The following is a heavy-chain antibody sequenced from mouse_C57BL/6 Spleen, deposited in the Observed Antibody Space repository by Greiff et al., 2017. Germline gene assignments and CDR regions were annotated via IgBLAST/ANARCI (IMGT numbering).Heavy chain of an antibody. CDR1: GYTFTSYW. V-gene: IGHV1-72*01. Sequence: QVQLQQPGAELVKPGASVKLSCKASGYTFTSYWMHWVKQRPGRGLEWIGRIDPNSGGTKYNEKFKSKATLTVDKPSSTAYMPLSSLTSEDSAVYYCARSLYSYAMDYWGQGTSVTVSS. CDR3: ARSLYSYAMDY. J-gene: IGHJ4*01. CDR2: IDPNSGGT. D-gene: IGHD2-1*01.